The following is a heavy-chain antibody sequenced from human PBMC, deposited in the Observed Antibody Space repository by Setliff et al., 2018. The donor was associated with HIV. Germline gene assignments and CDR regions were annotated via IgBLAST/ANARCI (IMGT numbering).Heavy chain of an antibody. CDR1: GFTFGDYA. V-gene: IGHV3-33*06. J-gene: IGHJ3*02. Sequence: GGSLRLSCTASGFTFGDYAMSWVRQAPGKGLDWVAVIWDDGNNEHYADSVKGRFTISRDNSKNTLYLQMNSLGVEDTAVYYCAKDDVPRDFDIWGQGTMVTVSS. CDR3: AKDDVPRDFDI. CDR2: IWDDGNNE.